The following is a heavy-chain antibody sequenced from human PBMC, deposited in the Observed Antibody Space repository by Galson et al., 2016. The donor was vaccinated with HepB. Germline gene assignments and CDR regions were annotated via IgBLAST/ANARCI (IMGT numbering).Heavy chain of an antibody. CDR3: ARVPDYSPTFFDY. V-gene: IGHV3-53*01. CDR1: AFNIRKNY. Sequence: SLRLSCAASAFNIRKNYMSWVRQAPGQGLEWVSTIYSDTSTYYADSVKGRFTISRDNSKNTLYLQMNSLRAEDTAIYYCARVPDYSPTFFDYCGQGTLVTVSS. J-gene: IGHJ4*02. D-gene: IGHD3-9*01. CDR2: IYSDTST.